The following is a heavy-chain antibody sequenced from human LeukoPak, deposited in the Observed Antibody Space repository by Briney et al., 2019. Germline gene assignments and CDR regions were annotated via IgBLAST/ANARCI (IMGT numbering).Heavy chain of an antibody. J-gene: IGHJ5*02. CDR3: ARGKVVAASRFDP. V-gene: IGHV4-34*01. Sequence: SETLSLTCAVYGGSFSGYYWSWIRQPPGKGLEWIGEINHSGSTHYNPSLKSRVTISVDTSKNQFSLKLSSVTAADTAVYYCARGKVVAASRFDPWGQGTLVTVSS. CDR1: GGSFSGYY. CDR2: INHSGST. D-gene: IGHD2-15*01.